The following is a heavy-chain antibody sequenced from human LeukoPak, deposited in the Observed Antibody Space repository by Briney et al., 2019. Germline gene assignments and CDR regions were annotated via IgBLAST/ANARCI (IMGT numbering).Heavy chain of an antibody. CDR2: IYHSGST. D-gene: IGHD4-17*01. CDR1: GGSISSSNW. J-gene: IGHJ4*02. CDR3: ARRYGDYDYFDY. V-gene: IGHV4-4*02. Sequence: SETLSLTCSVSGGSISSSNWWSWVRQPPGKGLEWIGEIYHSGSTNYNPSLKSRVTISVDKSKNQFSLKLSSVTAADTAVYYCARRYGDYDYFDYWGQGTLVTVSS.